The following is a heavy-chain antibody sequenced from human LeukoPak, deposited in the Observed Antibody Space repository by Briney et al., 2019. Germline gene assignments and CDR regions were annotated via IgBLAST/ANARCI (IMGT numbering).Heavy chain of an antibody. J-gene: IGHJ6*03. CDR2: LYYSGKT. V-gene: IGHV4-39*07. CDR1: DDSISSSTYY. Sequence: SETLSLTCIISDDSISSSTYYWGWIRQPPGKGLEWIGTLYYSGKTYYNPSLKSRVTISLDTSKNQFSLKLSSVTAADTAVYYCARDKRVAVAGTYIYYYYMDVWGNGTTVTISS. CDR3: ARDKRVAVAGTYIYYYYMDV. D-gene: IGHD6-19*01.